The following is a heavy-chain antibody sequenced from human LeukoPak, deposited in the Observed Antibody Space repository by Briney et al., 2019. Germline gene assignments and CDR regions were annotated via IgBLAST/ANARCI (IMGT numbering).Heavy chain of an antibody. V-gene: IGHV1-46*01. J-gene: IGHJ2*01. CDR2: INPSGGIT. CDR3: ARVPSPEMGGYDLGSYWYFDL. D-gene: IGHD5-12*01. Sequence: GASVKVSCKASGYTFTSYYMHWVRQAPGQGLEWMGIINPSGGITTYAQKFQGRVTMTRDTSTSTVYMELSSLRSEDTAVYYCARVPSPEMGGYDLGSYWYFDLWGRGTLVTVSS. CDR1: GYTFTSYY.